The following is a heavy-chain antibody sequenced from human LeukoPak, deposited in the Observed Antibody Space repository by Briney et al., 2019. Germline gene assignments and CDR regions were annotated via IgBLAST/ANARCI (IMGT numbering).Heavy chain of an antibody. CDR1: GGSITSTNY. J-gene: IGHJ4*02. CDR3: ARDPHCSNTNCPFDY. CDR2: VNLQGST. V-gene: IGHV4-4*02. D-gene: IGHD2-2*01. Sequence: PSETLSLTCGVSGGSITSTNYWTWVRQPPGKGLEWIGEVNLQGSTNYNPSLMGRVAISVDMSENHISLQLTSVTAADTAVYYCARDPHCSNTNCPFDYWGQGTLVIVSS.